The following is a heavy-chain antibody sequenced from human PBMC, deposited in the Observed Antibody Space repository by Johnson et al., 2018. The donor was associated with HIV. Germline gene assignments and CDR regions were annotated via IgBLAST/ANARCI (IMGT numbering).Heavy chain of an antibody. V-gene: IGHV3-30-3*01. Sequence: QEQLVESGGGVVQPGRSLRLSCAASGFTFSSYAMHWVRQAPGKGLEWVAVISYDGSNKYYADSVKGRFTISRDNSKNTLYLQMNSLRAEDTAVYYCARGGAVTRRSADAFDIWGQGTMVTVSS. CDR2: ISYDGSNK. CDR1: GFTFSSYA. J-gene: IGHJ3*02. CDR3: ARGGAVTRRSADAFDI. D-gene: IGHD4-11*01.